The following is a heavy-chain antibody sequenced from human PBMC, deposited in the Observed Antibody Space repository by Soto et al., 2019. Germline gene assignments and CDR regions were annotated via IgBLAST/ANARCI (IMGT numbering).Heavy chain of an antibody. V-gene: IGHV3-13*01. CDR2: IGTAGDT. Sequence: GGSLRLSCAASGFTFSSYDMHWVRQATGKGLEWVSAIGTAGDTYYPGSVKGRFTISRENAKNSLYLQMNSLRAGDTAVYYRARGSYDFWLHYYYCYMDVWGKGTTVTVSS. CDR1: GFTFSSYD. D-gene: IGHD3-3*01. CDR3: ARGSYDFWLHYYYCYMDV. J-gene: IGHJ6*03.